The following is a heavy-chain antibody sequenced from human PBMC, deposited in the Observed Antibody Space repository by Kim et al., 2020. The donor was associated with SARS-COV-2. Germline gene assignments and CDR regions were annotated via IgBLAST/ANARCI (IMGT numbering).Heavy chain of an antibody. D-gene: IGHD1-20*01. Sequence: ESGKGRFTISRDNSRNTLYLQMNSLRAEDTAIYYCAKPKLNNALLPFFDYWGRGTLVTVSS. CDR3: AKPKLNNALLPFFDY. J-gene: IGHJ4*02. V-gene: IGHV3-30*02.